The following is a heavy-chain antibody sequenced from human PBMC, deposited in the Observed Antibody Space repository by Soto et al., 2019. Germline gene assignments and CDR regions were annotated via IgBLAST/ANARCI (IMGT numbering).Heavy chain of an antibody. J-gene: IGHJ4*02. Sequence: LSRPCAVSGVSSSSGNWWTWVLQSPQRGLEYIGEIFHDGTANYYPPFERPVAISVDTSKNQFSLKLTSVTAADTAIYFCARLVYDTRLNYMYFDFWGQGSLVPVSS. CDR3: ARLVYDTRLNYMYFDF. CDR2: IFHDGTA. CDR1: GVSSSSGNW. D-gene: IGHD3-10*01. V-gene: IGHV4-4*01.